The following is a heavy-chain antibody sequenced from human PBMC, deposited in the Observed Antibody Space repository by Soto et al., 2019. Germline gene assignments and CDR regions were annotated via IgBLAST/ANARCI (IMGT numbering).Heavy chain of an antibody. Sequence: QVQLQESGPGLVKPSGTLSLTCAVSGDSISSPKWWTWVRQPPGKGLEWIGDMLHSGTTNYNPSLKSRVTISVDKSKNLFSLNLYSVTAADTAVYYCAYSPGWYRHDLWGPGTLVIVSS. J-gene: IGHJ3*01. CDR3: AYSPGWYRHDL. CDR2: MLHSGTT. D-gene: IGHD6-19*01. CDR1: GDSISSPKW. V-gene: IGHV4-4*02.